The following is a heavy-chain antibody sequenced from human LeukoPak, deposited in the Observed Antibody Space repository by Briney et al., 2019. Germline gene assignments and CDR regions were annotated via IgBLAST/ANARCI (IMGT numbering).Heavy chain of an antibody. D-gene: IGHD1-26*01. CDR3: ARSQYYRAFDI. Sequence: SETLSLTCTVSGGSISSYYWSWIRQPPGKGLEWIGYIYYSGSTNYNPSLKSRVTISVDTSKNQFSLKLSSVTAADTAVYYCARSQYYRAFDIWGQGTMVTVSS. CDR1: GGSISSYY. J-gene: IGHJ3*02. CDR2: IYYSGST. V-gene: IGHV4-59*01.